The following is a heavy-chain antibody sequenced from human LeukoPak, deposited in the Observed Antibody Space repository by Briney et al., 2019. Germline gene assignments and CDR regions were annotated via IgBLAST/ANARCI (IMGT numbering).Heavy chain of an antibody. Sequence: ASVKDSFKGSGYTFTSYDISWVRQAPGQGLEWMGWINTYNGNTNYPQKLQGRVTMTTDTSTSTAYMELRNLRSDDTAVYYCAREQQSIGSYFNYWGQGTLVTVSS. CDR2: INTYNGNT. J-gene: IGHJ4*02. V-gene: IGHV1-18*01. CDR1: GYTFTSYD. D-gene: IGHD6-13*01. CDR3: AREQQSIGSYFNY.